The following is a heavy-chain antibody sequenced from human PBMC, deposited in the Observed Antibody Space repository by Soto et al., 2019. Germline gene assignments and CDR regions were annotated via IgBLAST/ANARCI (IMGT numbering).Heavy chain of an antibody. V-gene: IGHV3-30-3*01. CDR2: ISYDGSNK. Sequence: QVQLVESGGGVVQPGRSLRLSCAASGFTFSSYAMHWVRQAPGKGLEWVAVISYDGSNKYYADSVKGRFTISRDNSKNTLYLQMNSLRAEDTAVYYCAREDYGDYAAFDYWGQETLVTVSS. CDR3: AREDYGDYAAFDY. CDR1: GFTFSSYA. J-gene: IGHJ4*02. D-gene: IGHD4-17*01.